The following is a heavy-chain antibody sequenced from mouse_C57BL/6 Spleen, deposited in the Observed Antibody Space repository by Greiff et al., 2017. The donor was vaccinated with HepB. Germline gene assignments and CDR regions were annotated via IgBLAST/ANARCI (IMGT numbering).Heavy chain of an antibody. CDR1: GYTFTSYW. Sequence: QVQLQQSGAELVKPGASVKLSCKASGYTFTSYWMHWVKQRPGQGLEWIGMIHPNSGSTNYNEKFKSKATLTVDKSSSTAYMQLSSLTSEDSAVYYCARRIYYGNSPGFAYWGQGTLVTVSA. CDR2: IHPNSGST. D-gene: IGHD2-1*01. CDR3: ARRIYYGNSPGFAY. J-gene: IGHJ3*01. V-gene: IGHV1-64*01.